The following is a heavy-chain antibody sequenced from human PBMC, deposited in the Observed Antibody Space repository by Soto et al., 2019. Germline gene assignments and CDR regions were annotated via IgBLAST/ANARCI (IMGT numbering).Heavy chain of an antibody. CDR2: IIPILGIA. CDR1: GGTFSSYT. J-gene: IGHJ6*01. V-gene: IGHV1-69*04. CDR3: ARDPLRMTTVTIYYCYCMVV. D-gene: IGHD4-17*01. Sequence: SVKVSCKASGGTFSSYTISWVRQAPGQGLEWMGRIIPILGIANYAQKFQGRVTITADKSTSTAYMELSSLRSEDTAVYYCARDPLRMTTVTIYYCYCMVVWGQGTTVIVSS.